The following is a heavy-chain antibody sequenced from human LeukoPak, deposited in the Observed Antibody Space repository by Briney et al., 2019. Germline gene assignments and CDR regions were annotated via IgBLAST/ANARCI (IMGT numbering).Heavy chain of an antibody. CDR1: GFTFSSYS. D-gene: IGHD3-16*01. CDR3: ARGTYDYVWGSYYIVQAKFDY. V-gene: IGHV3-48*04. CDR2: ISSSSSTI. Sequence: GGSLRLSCAASGFTFSSYSMNWVRQAPGKGLEWVSYISSSSSTIYYADSVKGRFTISRDNAKNSLYLQMNSLRAEDTAVYYCARGTYDYVWGSYYIVQAKFDYWGQGTLVTVSS. J-gene: IGHJ4*02.